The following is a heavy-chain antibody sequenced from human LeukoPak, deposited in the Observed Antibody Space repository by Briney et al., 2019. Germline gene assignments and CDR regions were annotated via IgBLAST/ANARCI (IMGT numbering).Heavy chain of an antibody. CDR1: GFTFSSYG. CDR2: ISYDGSNK. CDR3: AKERIAAATFDY. Sequence: GGSLRLSCAASGFTFSSYGMHWVRQAPGKGLEWVAVISYDGSNKYYADSVKGRFTISRDNSKNTLYLQMNGLRAEDTAVYYCAKERIAAATFDYWGQGTLVTVSS. V-gene: IGHV3-30*18. J-gene: IGHJ4*02. D-gene: IGHD6-13*01.